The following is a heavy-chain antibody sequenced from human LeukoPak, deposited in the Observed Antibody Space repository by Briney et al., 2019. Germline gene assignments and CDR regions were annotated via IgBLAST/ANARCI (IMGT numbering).Heavy chain of an antibody. V-gene: IGHV4-4*07. J-gene: IGHJ3*02. CDR3: ARGRYCSADICSGGDAFDI. CDR2: IYTRGST. CDR1: GGSINNYY. D-gene: IGHD2-15*01. Sequence: SETLSLTCTVSGGSINNYYWSWIRQPAGKGLEWIGRIYTRGSTNYNPSLKSRVTMSVNTSKNQFSLKLSSVTAADTAVYYCARGRYCSADICSGGDAFDIWGQGTMVSVSS.